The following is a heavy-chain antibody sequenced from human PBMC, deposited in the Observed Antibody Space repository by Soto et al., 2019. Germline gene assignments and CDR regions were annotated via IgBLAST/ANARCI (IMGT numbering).Heavy chain of an antibody. CDR3: AREVAARVFDY. CDR2: INAGNGNT. V-gene: IGHV1-3*01. CDR1: GYTFTSYA. Sequence: GASVKASCKASGYTFTSYAMHWVRQAPGQRLEWMGWINAGNGNTKYSQKFQGRVTITRDTSASAAYMELSSLRSEDTAVYYCAREVAARVFDYWGQGTLVTVSS. D-gene: IGHD6-6*01. J-gene: IGHJ4*02.